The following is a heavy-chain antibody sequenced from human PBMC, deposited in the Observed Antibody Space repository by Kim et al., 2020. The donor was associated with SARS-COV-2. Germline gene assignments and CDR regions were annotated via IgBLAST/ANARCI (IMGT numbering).Heavy chain of an antibody. V-gene: IGHV4-59*01. CDR3: ARFTVTTFDAFDI. J-gene: IGHJ3*02. Sequence: YNPTLKGRVTISVDTSKNQFSRKLSSVTAADTAVYYCARFTVTTFDAFDIWGQGTMVTVSS. D-gene: IGHD4-17*01.